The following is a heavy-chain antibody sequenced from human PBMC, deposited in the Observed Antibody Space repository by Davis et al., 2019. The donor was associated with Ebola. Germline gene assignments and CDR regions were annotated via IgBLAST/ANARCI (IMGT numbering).Heavy chain of an antibody. CDR3: ARDVTTVATGALHY. D-gene: IGHD4-17*01. V-gene: IGHV1-18*01. CDR2: ITTYNDNA. Sequence: ASVKVSCKTSGYPFLNYGINWVRQAPGQGLEWIGWITTYNDNANYAQKYQGRVTMTTDTSTNTVYMELTSLRSDDTAIYFCARDVTTVATGALHYWGQGTLITVSS. J-gene: IGHJ4*02. CDR1: GYPFLNYG.